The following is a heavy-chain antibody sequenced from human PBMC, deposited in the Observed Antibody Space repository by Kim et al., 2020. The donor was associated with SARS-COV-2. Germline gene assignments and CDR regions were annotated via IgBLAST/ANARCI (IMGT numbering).Heavy chain of an antibody. CDR3: ARDGGSYSDY. Sequence: GGSLRLSCAASGFTLSSYAMHWVRQAPGKGLEWVALISYDGSNKYYVDSVKGRFTISRDNSKNTLYLQMNSLRAEDTAVYYCARDGGSYSDYWGQGTLVTVSS. CDR1: GFTLSSYA. D-gene: IGHD1-26*01. V-gene: IGHV3-30*04. CDR2: ISYDGSNK. J-gene: IGHJ4*02.